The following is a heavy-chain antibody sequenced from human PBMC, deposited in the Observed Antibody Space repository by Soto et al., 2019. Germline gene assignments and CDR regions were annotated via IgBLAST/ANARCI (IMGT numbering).Heavy chain of an antibody. CDR3: AIVSVERSIYYYYYYMDV. V-gene: IGHV4-39*01. Sequence: SETLSLTCTVSGGSISSSSYYWGWIRQPPGKGLEWIGSIYYSGSTYYNPSLKSRVTISVDTSKNQFSLKLSSVTAADTAVYYCAIVSVERSIYYYYYYMDVWGKGTTVTVSS. CDR2: IYYSGST. D-gene: IGHD2-15*01. J-gene: IGHJ6*03. CDR1: GGSISSSSYY.